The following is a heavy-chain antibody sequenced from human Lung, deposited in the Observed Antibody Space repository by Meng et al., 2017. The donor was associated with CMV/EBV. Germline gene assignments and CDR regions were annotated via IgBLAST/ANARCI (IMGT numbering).Heavy chain of an antibody. CDR1: GFTFSSYG. CDR3: AKNGGSYDFWSGQLRPNYGMDV. CDR2: IRYDGSNK. D-gene: IGHD3-3*01. V-gene: IGHV3-30*02. J-gene: IGHJ6*02. Sequence: GGSXRLSCAASGFTFSSYGMHWVRQAPGKGLEWVAFIRYDGSNKYYADSVKGRFTISRDNSKNTLYLQMNSLRAEDTAVYYCAKNGGSYDFWSGQLRPNYGMDVWXQGTTVTVSS.